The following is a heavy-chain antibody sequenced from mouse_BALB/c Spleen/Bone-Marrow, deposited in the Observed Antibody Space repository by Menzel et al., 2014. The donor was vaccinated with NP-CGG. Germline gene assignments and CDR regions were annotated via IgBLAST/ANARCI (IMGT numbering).Heavy chain of an antibody. CDR3: ARLGYYGVMAY. J-gene: IGHJ4*01. CDR2: INPDSSTI. V-gene: IGHV4-1*02. CDR1: GFDFSGCW. Sequence: VQLQQSGGGLVQPGRSLKLSCAASGFDFSGCWMSWVRQAPGKGLEWIGEINPDSSTINYTPSLKDKFIISRDNAKNTLYLQMSKVRSEDTALYYCARLGYYGVMAYWGQGTSVTVSS. D-gene: IGHD1-1*01.